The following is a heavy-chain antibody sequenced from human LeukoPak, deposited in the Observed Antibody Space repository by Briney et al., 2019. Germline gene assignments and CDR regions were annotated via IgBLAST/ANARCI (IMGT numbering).Heavy chain of an antibody. J-gene: IGHJ6*02. CDR1: GGSFSGYY. CDR3: ARQILTGPYYYYYYGMDV. V-gene: IGHV4-34*01. D-gene: IGHD3-9*01. CDR2: INHSGST. Sequence: KASETLSLTCAVYGGSFSGYYWSWIRQPPGKGLEWIGEINHSGSTNYNPSLKSRVTISVDTSKNQFSLKLSSVTAADTAVYYCARQILTGPYYYYYYGMDVWGQGTTVTVSS.